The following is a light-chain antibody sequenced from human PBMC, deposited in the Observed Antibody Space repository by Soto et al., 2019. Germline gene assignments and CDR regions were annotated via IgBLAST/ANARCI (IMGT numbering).Light chain of an antibody. Sequence: QSALTQPRSVSGSPGQSVTLSCTGTGSDVGGYNYVSWYQQHPGKAPKLMINDVTKRPSGVPDRFSGSKSGNTASLTISGLQAEDEADYYCCSYAGSYTLVFGGGTKVTVL. CDR1: GSDVGGYNY. J-gene: IGLJ2*01. CDR3: CSYAGSYTLV. CDR2: DVT. V-gene: IGLV2-11*01.